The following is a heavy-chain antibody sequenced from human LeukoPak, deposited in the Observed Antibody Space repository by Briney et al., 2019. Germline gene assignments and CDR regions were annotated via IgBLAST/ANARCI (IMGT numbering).Heavy chain of an antibody. CDR3: TSPQRSEAALAY. Sequence: GGSLRLSCAASGFTFSSYWMSWVRQAPGKGLEWVANIKQDGSEKYYVDSVKGRFTISRDNAKNSLYLQMNSLRTEDTAVYYCTSPQRSEAALAYGGQGALVTVSS. V-gene: IGHV3-7*05. CDR1: GFTFSSYW. D-gene: IGHD2-15*01. J-gene: IGHJ4*02. CDR2: IKQDGSEK.